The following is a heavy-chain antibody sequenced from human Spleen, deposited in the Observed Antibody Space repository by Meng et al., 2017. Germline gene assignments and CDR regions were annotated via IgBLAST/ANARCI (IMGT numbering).Heavy chain of an antibody. CDR2: INHSGST. CDR3: ARGPTTMAHDFDY. J-gene: IGHJ4*02. CDR1: GGSFSNYY. Sequence: QGQLQQWVAVLLKPSETRSLTWVVSGGSFSNYYWSWIRQPTGKGLEWIGEINHSGSTNYNPSLESRATISVDTSQNNLSLKLSSVTAADSAVYYCARGPTTMAHDFDYWGQGTLVTVPS. V-gene: IGHV4-34*01. D-gene: IGHD4-11*01.